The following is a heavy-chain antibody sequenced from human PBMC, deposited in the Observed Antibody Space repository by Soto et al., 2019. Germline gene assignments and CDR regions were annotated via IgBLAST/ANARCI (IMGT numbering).Heavy chain of an antibody. V-gene: IGHV4-39*01. CDR3: ARHVRVVITNWFDP. J-gene: IGHJ5*02. CDR2: IYYSGST. D-gene: IGHD3-3*01. CDR1: GGSISSSSYY. Sequence: SETLSLTCTVSGGSISSSSYYWGWIRQPPGKGLEWVGSIYYSGSTYYNPSLKSRVTISVDTSKNQFSLKLSSVTAADTAVYYCARHVRVVITNWFDPWGQGTLVTV.